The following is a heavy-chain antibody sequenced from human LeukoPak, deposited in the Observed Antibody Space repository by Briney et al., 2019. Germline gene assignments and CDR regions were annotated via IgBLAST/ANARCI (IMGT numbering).Heavy chain of an antibody. V-gene: IGHV1-2*02. J-gene: IGHJ5*02. Sequence: ASVKVSCKASGYTFTGYYMHWVRQGPGQGLEWMGWINPNSGGTNYAQKFQGRVTMTRDTSISTAYMELSRLRSDDTAVYYWARDRKYQLLGWFDPWGQGTLVTVSS. CDR3: ARDRKYQLLGWFDP. CDR1: GYTFTGYY. CDR2: INPNSGGT. D-gene: IGHD2-2*01.